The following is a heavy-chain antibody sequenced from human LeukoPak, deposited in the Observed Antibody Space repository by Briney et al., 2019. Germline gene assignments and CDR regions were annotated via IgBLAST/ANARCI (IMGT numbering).Heavy chain of an antibody. V-gene: IGHV4-61*01. J-gene: IGHJ2*01. CDR3: AREQRLVLRYFDL. CDR2: IYYSGST. Sequence: SETLSLTCTVSGGSVSSGSYYWSWIRQPPGKGLEWIGYIYYSGSTNYNPSLKSRVTISVDTSKNQFSLKLSSVTAADTAVYYCAREQRLVLRYFDLWGRGTLVTVSS. CDR1: GGSVSSGSYY. D-gene: IGHD6-19*01.